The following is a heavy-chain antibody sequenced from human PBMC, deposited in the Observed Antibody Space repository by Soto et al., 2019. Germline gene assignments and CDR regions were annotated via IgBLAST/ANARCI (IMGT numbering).Heavy chain of an antibody. Sequence: QVQLVESGGGVVQPGRSLRLSCAASGFTFSDYGIHWVRQAPGKGLEWVAVLSHDASNKYYADSVKGRFTISRDNSKNTIYRQINRRKFADTAVYYCAKGGNNWNFKTNYLPTWGEEPLVT. CDR2: LSHDASNK. V-gene: IGHV3-30*18. CDR3: AKGGNNWNFKTNYLPT. CDR1: GFTFSDYG. J-gene: IGHJ5*02. D-gene: IGHD1-7*01.